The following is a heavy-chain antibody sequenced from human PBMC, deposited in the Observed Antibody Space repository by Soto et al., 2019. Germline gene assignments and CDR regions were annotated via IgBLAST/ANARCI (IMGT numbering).Heavy chain of an antibody. J-gene: IGHJ3*02. Sequence: QVQLVQSGAEVKKPGSSVKVSCKASGGTFSSYAISWVRQAPGQGLEWMGGIIPIFGTANYAQKLQGRVTITADECTSTAYMELSSLRFEDTAVDCVARCTEKTTVITPVFIYDVFDIWGQGTMVTVTS. CDR3: ARCTEKTTVITPVFIYDVFDI. D-gene: IGHD4-4*01. CDR1: GGTFSSYA. V-gene: IGHV1-69*01. CDR2: IIPIFGTA.